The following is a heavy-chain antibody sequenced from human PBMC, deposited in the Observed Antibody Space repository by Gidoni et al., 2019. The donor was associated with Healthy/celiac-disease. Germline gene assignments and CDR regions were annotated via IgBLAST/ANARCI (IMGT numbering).Heavy chain of an antibody. CDR1: GGSFSGYY. Sequence: QVQLQQWGAGLLKPSETLSLTCAVYGGSFSGYYWSWLRPPPGKGLEWIGEINHSGSTNYNPSLKSRVTISVDTSKNQFSLKLSSVTAADTAVYYCARGPIAPRGFDPWGQGTLVTVSS. D-gene: IGHD6-13*01. CDR2: INHSGST. V-gene: IGHV4-34*01. J-gene: IGHJ5*02. CDR3: ARGPIAPRGFDP.